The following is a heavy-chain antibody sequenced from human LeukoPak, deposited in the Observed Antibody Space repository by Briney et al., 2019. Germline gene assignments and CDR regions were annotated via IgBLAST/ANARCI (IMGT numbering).Heavy chain of an antibody. CDR1: GFIFDNSW. J-gene: IGHJ5*02. CDR3: EKRNDSS. V-gene: IGHV3-7*03. CDR2: VKEDGSET. Sequence: GGSLRLSCEGSGFIFDNSWMSWVRQAPGKGLEWVANVKEDGSETYYSASVEGRFTMSRDNAKKTVYLQMNSLRVEDTAVYYCEKRNDSSWGQGILVTVSS. D-gene: IGHD2-21*02.